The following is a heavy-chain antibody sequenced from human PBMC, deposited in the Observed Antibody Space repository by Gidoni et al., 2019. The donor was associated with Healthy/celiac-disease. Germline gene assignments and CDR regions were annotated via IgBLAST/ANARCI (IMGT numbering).Heavy chain of an antibody. Sequence: VQLVESGGGVVQPGRSLRLSCSASGFTFSSYGMHWVRQAPGKGLEWVAVIWYDGSNKYYADSVKGRFTISRDNSKNTLYLQMNSLRAEDTAVYYCARDLGSDTAMEYYFDYWGQGTLVTVSS. CDR3: ARDLGSDTAMEYYFDY. D-gene: IGHD5-18*01. CDR1: GFTFSSYG. CDR2: IWYDGSNK. V-gene: IGHV3-33*01. J-gene: IGHJ4*02.